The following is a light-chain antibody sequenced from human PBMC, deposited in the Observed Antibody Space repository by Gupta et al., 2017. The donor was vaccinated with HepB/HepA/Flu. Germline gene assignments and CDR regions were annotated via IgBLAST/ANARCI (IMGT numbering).Light chain of an antibody. CDR3: SSYTSASTGI. Sequence: QSALTQPASVPGSPGQSITISCPGTSSDVGAYNYVSWYQQHPAKAPKLIIYDVGDRPSGVSHRFSGSKSGNTASLTISGLQAEDEADYYCSSYTSASTGIFGTGTKVTVL. CDR1: SSDVGAYNY. CDR2: DVG. V-gene: IGLV2-14*03. J-gene: IGLJ1*01.